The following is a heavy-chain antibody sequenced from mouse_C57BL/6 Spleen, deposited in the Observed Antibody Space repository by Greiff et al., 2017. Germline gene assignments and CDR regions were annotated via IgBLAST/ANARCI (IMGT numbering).Heavy chain of an antibody. CDR1: GFTFSDHG. D-gene: IGHD3-2*02. CDR2: LSSGSSTI. J-gene: IGHJ4*01. Sequence: DVMLVESGGGLVKPGGSLKLSCAASGFTFSDHGMHWVRQAPETGLEWFAYLSSGSSTIYSADTVKGRFTISRDNAKHTLFLQMTRLRSEDTAMYYCARGNPDSSGYDYAMDYWGQGTSVTVAS. CDR3: ARGNPDSSGYDYAMDY. V-gene: IGHV5-17*01.